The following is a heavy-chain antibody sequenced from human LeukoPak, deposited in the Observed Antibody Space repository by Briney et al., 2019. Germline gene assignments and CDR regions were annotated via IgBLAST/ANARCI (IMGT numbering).Heavy chain of an antibody. CDR1: RYTFTSYY. Sequence: GASVKVSCKASRYTFTSYYMHWVRQAPGQGLEWMGIINPSGGSTSYAQKFQGRVTITADESTSTAYMELSSLRSEDTAVYYCARIPDSSGYYYGSSVYFDYWGQGTLVTVSS. CDR2: INPSGGST. J-gene: IGHJ4*02. D-gene: IGHD3-22*01. V-gene: IGHV1-46*01. CDR3: ARIPDSSGYYYGSSVYFDY.